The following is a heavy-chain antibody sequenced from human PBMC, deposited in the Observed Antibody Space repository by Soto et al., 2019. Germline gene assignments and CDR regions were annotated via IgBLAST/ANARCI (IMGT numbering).Heavy chain of an antibody. Sequence: QVQLVESGGGVVQPGRSLRLSCAASGFTFSNNALHWVRQAPGKGLEWVAGLSDDGSKTYYAESVKGRFTISRDNSKSTMFLQMSGLRPDDTAVYYCATDYLDYGEGAEFWGQGTLLTVSS. D-gene: IGHD4-17*01. CDR1: GFTFSNNA. V-gene: IGHV3-30-3*01. J-gene: IGHJ4*02. CDR2: LSDDGSKT. CDR3: ATDYLDYGEGAEF.